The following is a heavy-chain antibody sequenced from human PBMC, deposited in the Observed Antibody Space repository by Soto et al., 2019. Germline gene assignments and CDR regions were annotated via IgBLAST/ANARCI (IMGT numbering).Heavy chain of an antibody. J-gene: IGHJ2*01. V-gene: IGHV1-24*01. Sequence: GASVKVSCKVSGYTLTELSMHWVRQAPGKGLEWMGGFDPEDGETIYAQKFQGRVTMTEDTSTDTAYMELSSLRSGDTAVYYCATDVYSTKGFDLWGRGTLVTVSS. CDR2: FDPEDGET. D-gene: IGHD6-13*01. CDR3: ATDVYSTKGFDL. CDR1: GYTLTELS.